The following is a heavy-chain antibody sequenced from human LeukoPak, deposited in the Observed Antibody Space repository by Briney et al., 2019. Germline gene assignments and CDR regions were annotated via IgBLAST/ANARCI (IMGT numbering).Heavy chain of an antibody. J-gene: IGHJ3*02. CDR3: ARAGDYSDAFDI. CDR2: GDYSGGT. V-gene: IGHV4-39*07. CDR1: GDSFSSVTDY. Sequence: SETLSLTCTVSGDSFSSVTDYWAWIRQPPGKGLEWIASGDYSGGTYYNPSLKSRVTISVDTSKNQFSLKLSSVTAADTAVYYCARAGDYSDAFDIWGQGTMVTVSS. D-gene: IGHD2-15*01.